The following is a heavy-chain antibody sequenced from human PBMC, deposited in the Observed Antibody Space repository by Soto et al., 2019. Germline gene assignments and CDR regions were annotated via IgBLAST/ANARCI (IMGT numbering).Heavy chain of an antibody. D-gene: IGHD2-2*01. V-gene: IGHV1-8*01. CDR1: GYTFTSYD. CDR3: ARGLVGPAAWDYYYYMDV. J-gene: IGHJ6*03. Sequence: ASVKVSCKASGYTFTSYDINWVRQATGQKLEWMGWMNPNSSNTGYAQKFQGRVTMTRNTTISTAYMELSSLRSEDTAVYYCARGLVGPAAWDYYYYMDVWGKGTTVTVSS. CDR2: MNPNSSNT.